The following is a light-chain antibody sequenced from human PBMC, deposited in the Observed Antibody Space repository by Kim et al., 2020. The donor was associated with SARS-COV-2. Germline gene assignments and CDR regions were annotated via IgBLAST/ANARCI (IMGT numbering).Light chain of an antibody. J-gene: IGLJ3*02. V-gene: IGLV3-1*01. Sequence: VSPGQTASITCSGDKLGDKYACWYQQKPGQSPVLVIYQDSKRPSGIPERSSGSNSGNTATLTISGTQAMDEADYYCQAWDSSTAWVFGGGTQLTVL. CDR1: KLGDKY. CDR3: QAWDSSTAWV. CDR2: QDS.